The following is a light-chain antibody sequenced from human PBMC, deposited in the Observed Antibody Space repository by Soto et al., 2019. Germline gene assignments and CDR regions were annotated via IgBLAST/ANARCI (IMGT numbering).Light chain of an antibody. Sequence: SYELTQSPSVSVAPGQTARIACGGNNIGTKSVHWFQQRPGRAPVLVVFDDSDRPSGIPERFSGSKSGSTATLTITRVEAGDEADYYCQVWDSSLLHHVFGTWTKVTVL. CDR1: NIGTKS. CDR2: DDS. J-gene: IGLJ1*01. V-gene: IGLV3-21*02. CDR3: QVWDSSLLHHV.